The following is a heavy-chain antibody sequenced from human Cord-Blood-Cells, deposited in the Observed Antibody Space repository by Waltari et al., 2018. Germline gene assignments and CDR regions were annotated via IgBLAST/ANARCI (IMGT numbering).Heavy chain of an antibody. J-gene: IGHJ4*02. Sequence: QVQLVQSGAEVKKPGASVKVSCKASGYTFTGYYMHWVRQAPGQGLEWMGWINPNSGGTNYAQKFQGRVTMTRDTSISTAYMELSRLRSDDTAVYYCARDRWYYDSSGYYYVDYWGQGTLVTVSS. CDR2: INPNSGGT. V-gene: IGHV1-2*02. CDR3: ARDRWYYDSSGYYYVDY. D-gene: IGHD3-22*01. CDR1: GYTFTGYY.